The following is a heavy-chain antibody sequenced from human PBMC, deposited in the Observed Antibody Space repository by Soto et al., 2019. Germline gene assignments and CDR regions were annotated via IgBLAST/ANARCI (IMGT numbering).Heavy chain of an antibody. Sequence: SETLSLTCTVSGASITGTSYWSWIRQPPGKGLEWIGYVYHTGRTSYNPSLKSRVSISMDTSKNQFSLNLDSVTAADTAVYFCARDFAYFDSWGQGTLVTAPQ. J-gene: IGHJ4*02. D-gene: IGHD3-3*01. V-gene: IGHV4-59*01. CDR2: VYHTGRT. CDR1: GASITGTSY. CDR3: ARDFAYFDS.